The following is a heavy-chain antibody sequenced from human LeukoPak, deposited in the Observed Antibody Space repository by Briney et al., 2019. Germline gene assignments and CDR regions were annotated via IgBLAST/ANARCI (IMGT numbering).Heavy chain of an antibody. CDR3: AKPRGSTFNYYFDY. CDR2: ISGSGGST. J-gene: IGHJ4*02. CDR1: GFTFSSYA. Sequence: PGGSLRLSRAASGFTFSSYAMSWVRQAPGKGLEWVSAISGSGGSTYYADSVKGRFTISRDNSKNTLYLQMNSLRAEDTAVYYCAKPRGSTFNYYFDYWGQGTLVTVSS. V-gene: IGHV3-23*01. D-gene: IGHD5-24*01.